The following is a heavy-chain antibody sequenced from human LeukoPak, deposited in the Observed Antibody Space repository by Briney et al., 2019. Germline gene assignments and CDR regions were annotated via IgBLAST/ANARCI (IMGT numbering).Heavy chain of an antibody. CDR1: GFTFSDYY. CDR2: ISSSGSTI. Sequence: GGSLRLSCAASGFTFSDYYMSWIRQAPGKGLEWVSYISSSGSTIYYADSVKGRFTISRDNAKNSLYLQMNSLRAEDTAVYYCARGPYYYDSSGYFNWFDPWGQGTLVTVSS. V-gene: IGHV3-11*01. J-gene: IGHJ5*02. D-gene: IGHD3-22*01. CDR3: ARGPYYYDSSGYFNWFDP.